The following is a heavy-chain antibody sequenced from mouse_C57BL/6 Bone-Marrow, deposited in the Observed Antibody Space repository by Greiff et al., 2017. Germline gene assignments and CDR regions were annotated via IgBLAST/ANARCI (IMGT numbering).Heavy chain of an antibody. CDR3: ARLGLLWSHVAMDY. J-gene: IGHJ4*01. D-gene: IGHD2-1*01. CDR2: IYPGDGDT. V-gene: IGHV1-82*01. Sequence: QVQLQQSGPELVKPGASVKISCKASGYAFSSSWMNWVKQRPGKGLEWIGRIYPGDGDTNYNRKFKGKATLTADKSSSTAYMQLSILTSAESAVYVCARLGLLWSHVAMDYWGQGTSVTVSS. CDR1: GYAFSSSW.